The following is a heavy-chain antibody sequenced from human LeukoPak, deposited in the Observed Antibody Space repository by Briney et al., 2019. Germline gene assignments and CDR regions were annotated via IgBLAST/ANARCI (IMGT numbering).Heavy chain of an antibody. CDR3: ARYEYGDYVLGY. CDR2: IYYSGST. CDR1: GGSISSSSYY. V-gene: IGHV4-39*01. Sequence: PSETLSLTRTVSGGSISSSSYYWGWIRQPPGKGLEWIGSIYYSGSTYYNPSLKSRVTISVDTSKNQFSLKLSSVTAADTAVYYCARYEYGDYVLGYWGQGTLVTVSS. D-gene: IGHD4-17*01. J-gene: IGHJ4*02.